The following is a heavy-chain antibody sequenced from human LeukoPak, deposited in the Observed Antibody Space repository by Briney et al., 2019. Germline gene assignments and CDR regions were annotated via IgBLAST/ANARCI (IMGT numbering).Heavy chain of an antibody. CDR2: INPNSGGT. Sequence: GASVKVSCKASGCTLTCYYMHWVRQAPGHGLEWMGWINPNSGGTNYAQKLQGWVTMTRDTSISTAYMELSRLRSDDTAVYYCARQLGYCSSTSCSLYYYYGMDVWGQGTTVTVSS. CDR3: ARQLGYCSSTSCSLYYYYGMDV. V-gene: IGHV1-2*04. D-gene: IGHD2-2*01. CDR1: GCTLTCYY. J-gene: IGHJ6*02.